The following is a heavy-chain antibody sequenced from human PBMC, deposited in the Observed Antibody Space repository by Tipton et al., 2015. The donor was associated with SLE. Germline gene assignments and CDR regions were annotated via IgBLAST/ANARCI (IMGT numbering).Heavy chain of an antibody. D-gene: IGHD1-26*01. J-gene: IGHJ2*01. CDR3: AKDGRGGRYFDL. CDR2: ISGSGGST. CDR1: GFTFSSYA. Sequence: GSLRLSCAASGFTFSSYAMSWVRQAPGKGLEWVSAISGSGGSTYYADSVKGRFTISRDNSKNTLYLQMNSLRAEDTAVYYCAKDGRGGRYFDLWGRGTLVTVSS. V-gene: IGHV3-23*01.